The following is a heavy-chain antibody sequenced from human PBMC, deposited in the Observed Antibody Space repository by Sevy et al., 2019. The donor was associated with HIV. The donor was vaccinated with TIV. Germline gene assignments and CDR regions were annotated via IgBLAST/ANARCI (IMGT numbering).Heavy chain of an antibody. CDR1: GFTFSSYS. CDR2: ISSSSNYI. V-gene: IGHV3-21*01. Sequence: GGSLRLSCAVSGFTFSSYSMNWVRQAPGKGLEWVSSISSSSNYIYYADSVKGRFTISRDNAKDSLFLQMNRLRAEDTAIYYYARGYCSGTSCSSGRAWVAFDIWGQGTMVTVSS. CDR3: ARGYCSGTSCSSGRAWVAFDI. D-gene: IGHD2-15*01. J-gene: IGHJ3*02.